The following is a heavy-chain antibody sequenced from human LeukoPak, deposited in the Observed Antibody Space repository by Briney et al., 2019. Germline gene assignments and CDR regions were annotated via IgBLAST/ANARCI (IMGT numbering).Heavy chain of an antibody. CDR2: IRSKSYGGTI. CDR1: GFTFGDHA. J-gene: IGHJ6*02. Sequence: GGSLRLSCTTSGFTFGDHAMSWVRQAPGKGLEWVGFIRSKSYGGTIEYAASVKGRFTISRDDSKSIAYLQMDSLKTDGTAMYYCTRGPTHQWLYYGMDVWGQGTTVTVSS. CDR3: TRGPTHQWLYYGMDV. V-gene: IGHV3-49*04. D-gene: IGHD5-24*01.